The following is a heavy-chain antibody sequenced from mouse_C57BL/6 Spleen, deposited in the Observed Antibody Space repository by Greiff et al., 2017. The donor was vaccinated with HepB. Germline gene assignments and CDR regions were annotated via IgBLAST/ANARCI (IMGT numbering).Heavy chain of an antibody. CDR1: GYTFTSYW. CDR3: SSTVVPHYYAMDY. Sequence: QVQLQQPGAELVRPGTSVKLSCKASGYTFTSYWMHWVKQRPGQGLEWIGVIDPSDSYTNYNQKFKGKATLTVDTSSSTAYMQLSSLTSEDSAVYYCSSTVVPHYYAMDYWGQGTSVTVSS. CDR2: IDPSDSYT. V-gene: IGHV1-59*01. J-gene: IGHJ4*01. D-gene: IGHD1-1*01.